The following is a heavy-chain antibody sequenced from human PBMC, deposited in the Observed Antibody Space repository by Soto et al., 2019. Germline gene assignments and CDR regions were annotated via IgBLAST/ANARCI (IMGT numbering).Heavy chain of an antibody. CDR1: GLTFSSYW. Sequence: GGSLRLSCAASGLTFSSYWMQWVRQAPGKGLVWVSRINYDGSSTNYADSVKGRFTISRDNAKNTLYLQMNSLRAEDTAVYYCPSPIYWGQGTLVTVSS. CDR3: PSPIY. J-gene: IGHJ4*02. V-gene: IGHV3-74*01. CDR2: INYDGSST.